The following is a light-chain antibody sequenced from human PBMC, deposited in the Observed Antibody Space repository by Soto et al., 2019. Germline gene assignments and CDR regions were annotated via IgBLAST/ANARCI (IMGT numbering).Light chain of an antibody. CDR3: QESYSTS. CDR1: QYISTY. Sequence: DIQMTQSPSSLSASVGDSLTITCRASQYISTYVNWYQQKPGKAPKLLIYVASNLQSGVPSRFIGSGSGTEFTRTISSLQPEDIATYYCQESYSTSFGQGTKVDI. J-gene: IGKJ1*01. V-gene: IGKV1-39*01. CDR2: VAS.